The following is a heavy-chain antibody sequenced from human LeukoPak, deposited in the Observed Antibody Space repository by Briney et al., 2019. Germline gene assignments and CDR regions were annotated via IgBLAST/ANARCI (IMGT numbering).Heavy chain of an antibody. CDR3: SSRYCTSTNCYSFDI. D-gene: IGHD2-2*01. Sequence: GGSLRLSCAASRFSFSTYSMNWIRKAQGQGLERVSTISSSSAHIFFADAVKGRFSISRDNAKNSLYLQMNSLRVEDTAVYYFSSRYCTSTNCYSFDIWGQGTMVTVSS. V-gene: IGHV3-21*01. CDR2: ISSSSAHI. J-gene: IGHJ3*02. CDR1: RFSFSTYS.